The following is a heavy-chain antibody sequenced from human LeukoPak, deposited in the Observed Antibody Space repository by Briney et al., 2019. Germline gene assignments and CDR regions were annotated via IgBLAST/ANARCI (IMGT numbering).Heavy chain of an antibody. D-gene: IGHD3-22*01. J-gene: IGHJ4*02. Sequence: PGGSLRLSCAASGFTFSSYGMHWVRQAPGKGLEWVAVIWYDGSNKYYADSVKGRFTISRDNSKNTLYLQMNSLRAEDTAVYYCARAAPRYYYDSSGYLLDYWGQGTLVTVSS. CDR1: GFTFSSYG. CDR2: IWYDGSNK. V-gene: IGHV3-33*01. CDR3: ARAAPRYYYDSSGYLLDY.